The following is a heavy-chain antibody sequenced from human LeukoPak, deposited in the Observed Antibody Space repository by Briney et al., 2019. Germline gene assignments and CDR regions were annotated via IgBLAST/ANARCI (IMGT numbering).Heavy chain of an antibody. CDR2: INQDGSEN. CDR3: TKGRSNHY. CDR1: GFTFSDYW. J-gene: IGHJ4*02. Sequence: GGSLRLSCAASGFTFSDYWMGWVRQAPGKGLEWVANINQDGSENYYVDSVKGRFTISRDNAKNSLYLQMNSLRAEDTAVYYCTKGRSNHYWGQGTLVTVST. V-gene: IGHV3-7*01. D-gene: IGHD3-10*01.